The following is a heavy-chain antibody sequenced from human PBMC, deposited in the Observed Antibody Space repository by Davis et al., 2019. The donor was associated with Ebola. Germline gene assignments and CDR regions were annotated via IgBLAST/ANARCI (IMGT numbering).Heavy chain of an antibody. CDR3: ARDATVTGFLFWYFDY. V-gene: IGHV3-30-3*01. D-gene: IGHD4-11*01. J-gene: IGHJ4*02. CDR1: GFTFSSYA. CDR2: ISYDGSNK. Sequence: GGSLRLSCAASGFTFSSYAMHWVRQAPGKGLEWVAVISYDGSNKYYADSVKGRFTISRDNSKNTLYLQMNSLRAEDTAVYYCARDATVTGFLFWYFDYWGQGTLVTVSS.